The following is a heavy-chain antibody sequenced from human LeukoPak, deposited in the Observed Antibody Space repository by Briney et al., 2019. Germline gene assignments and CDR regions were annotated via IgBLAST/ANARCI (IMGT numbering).Heavy chain of an antibody. CDR2: IYYRGST. V-gene: IGHV4-59*01. CDR1: GGSISSYY. Sequence: PSETLSLTCTVSGGSISSYYWSWIRQPPGKGLEWIGYIYYRGSTNYNPSLKTRVTISVDTSKNQFSLKLISVTAADTAVYYCARERWLQMGGSYYYYMDVWGKGTTVTVSS. CDR3: ARERWLQMGGSYYYYMDV. J-gene: IGHJ6*03. D-gene: IGHD5-24*01.